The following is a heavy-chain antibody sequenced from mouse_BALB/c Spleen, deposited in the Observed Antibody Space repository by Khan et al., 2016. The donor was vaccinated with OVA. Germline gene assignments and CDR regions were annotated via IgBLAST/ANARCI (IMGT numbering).Heavy chain of an antibody. CDR3: SRSNGNCWFAY. CDR2: INTYTGEA. V-gene: IGHV9-3-1*01. CDR1: GYTLTNYG. D-gene: IGHD2-1*01. J-gene: IGHJ3*01. Sequence: QIQLVQPGPELKKPGETVKISCKASGYTLTNYGMNWVKQAPGKGLKWMGWINTYTGEATYADDFKGRFAFPLETSASTAYLQINNPKNEDTATYFCSRSNGNCWFAYWGQGTLVTGSA.